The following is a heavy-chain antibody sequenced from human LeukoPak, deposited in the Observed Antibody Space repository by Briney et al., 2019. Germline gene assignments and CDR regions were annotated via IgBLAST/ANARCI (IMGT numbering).Heavy chain of an antibody. D-gene: IGHD3-22*01. CDR3: ARDTSEFDDSCGYLHYYYYMDV. CDR2: IKQEGREK. Sequence: GGSLRLSCAASGFTFSRNWMSWGRQAPGKGREWVAKIKQEGREKKYVDSVKGRFTISRDKAKKSMYMQMHSLSAEDTAVYYCARDTSEFDDSCGYLHYYYYMDVWGKGTPVTVSS. J-gene: IGHJ6*03. V-gene: IGHV3-7*01. CDR1: GFTFSRNW.